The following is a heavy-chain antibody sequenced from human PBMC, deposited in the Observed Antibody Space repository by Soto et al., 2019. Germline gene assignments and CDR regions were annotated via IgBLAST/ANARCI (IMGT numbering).Heavy chain of an antibody. Sequence: PGGSLRLSCAASGFTFSNYGMSWVRQAPGKGLEWVSGISAGGGNTYYADSVKGRFTISRDNSRNTLYLQMNSLRAEDTAVYYCATRVYYDISGYYEYYFDYWGQGSLVTVSS. CDR2: ISAGGGNT. D-gene: IGHD3-22*01. J-gene: IGHJ4*02. CDR3: ATRVYYDISGYYEYYFDY. V-gene: IGHV3-23*01. CDR1: GFTFSNYG.